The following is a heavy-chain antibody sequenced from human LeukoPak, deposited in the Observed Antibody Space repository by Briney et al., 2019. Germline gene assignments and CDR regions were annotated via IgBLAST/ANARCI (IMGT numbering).Heavy chain of an antibody. CDR3: ARENWIYDY. J-gene: IGHJ4*02. V-gene: IGHV1-2*02. CDR1: GYTFTDYY. D-gene: IGHD1-7*01. Sequence: VASVKVSCKASGYTFTDYYLHWVRQAPGQGLEYMGWIQPNSGDTSCAQNFQGRVTLTRDTSITTAYMELSSLRSDDTAVYYCARENWIYDYWGQGTLVTVSS. CDR2: IQPNSGDT.